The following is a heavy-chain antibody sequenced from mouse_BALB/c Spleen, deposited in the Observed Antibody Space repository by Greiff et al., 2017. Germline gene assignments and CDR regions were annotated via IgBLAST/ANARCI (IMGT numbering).Heavy chain of an antibody. CDR3: ARSVDYAMDY. CDR1: GYTFTSYT. J-gene: IGHJ4*01. V-gene: IGHV1-4*01. Sequence: VQLQQSGAELARPGASVKMSCKASGYTFTSYTMHWVKQRPGQGLEWIGYINPSSGYTNYNQKFKDKATLTADKSTSTAYMQLSSLTSEDSAVYYCARSVDYAMDYWGQGTSVTVSS. CDR2: INPSSGYT.